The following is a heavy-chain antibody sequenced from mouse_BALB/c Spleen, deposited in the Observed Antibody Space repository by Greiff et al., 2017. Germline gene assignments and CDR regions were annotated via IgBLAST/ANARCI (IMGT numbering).Heavy chain of an antibody. CDR2: VNPYNGGT. Sequence: VQLQQSGPELVKPGASVKMSCKASGYTFTDYYMDWVKQSHGESFEWIGRVNPYNGGTSYNQKFKGKATLTVDNSSSTAYMELNSLTSEDSAVYYCARTWDYWGQGTTLTVSS. V-gene: IGHV1-19*01. CDR1: GYTFTDYY. CDR3: ARTWDY. J-gene: IGHJ2*01.